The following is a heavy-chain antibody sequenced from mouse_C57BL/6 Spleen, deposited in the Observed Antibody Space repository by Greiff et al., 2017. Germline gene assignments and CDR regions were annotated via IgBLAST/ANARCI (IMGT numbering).Heavy chain of an antibody. CDR3: ARDPYGTFAY. V-gene: IGHV1-52*01. CDR1: GYTFTSYW. CDR2: IDPSDSET. Sequence: QVQLQQPGAELVRPGSSVKLSCKASGYTFTSYWMHWVKQRPIQGLEWIGNIDPSDSETHYNQKFKDKATLAVDKSSSTAYMQLSSLTSEDSAVYYCARDPYGTFAYWGQGTLVTVSA. D-gene: IGHD1-1*01. J-gene: IGHJ3*01.